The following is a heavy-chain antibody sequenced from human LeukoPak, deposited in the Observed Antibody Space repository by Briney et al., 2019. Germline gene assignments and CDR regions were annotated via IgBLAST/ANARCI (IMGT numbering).Heavy chain of an antibody. D-gene: IGHD3-10*01. J-gene: IGHJ6*03. CDR2: IEYDGSNE. CDR3: AKSVYFYYSMDV. CDR1: GFTFNTYG. V-gene: IGHV3-30*02. Sequence: GGSLRLFCAASGFTFNTYGMHWVRQAPGKGLEWLTFIEYDGSNEYYADSVKGRFTISRDNSKNTLYLQMNSLRPEDTAVYYCAKSVYFYYSMDVWGKGTTVTVSS.